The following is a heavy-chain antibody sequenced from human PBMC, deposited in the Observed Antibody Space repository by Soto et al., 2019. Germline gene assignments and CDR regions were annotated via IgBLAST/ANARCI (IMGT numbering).Heavy chain of an antibody. V-gene: IGHV1-69*02. D-gene: IGHD6-13*01. Sequence: QVQLVQSGAEVKKPGSSVKVSCKASGGTFSSYTISWVRQAPGQGLEWMGRIIPILGIANYAQKFQGRVTITHDKTTSAAYMELSSLRSEDPAVYYCARPYSCIDYYYYGMDVWGQGTTVTVSS. J-gene: IGHJ6*02. CDR1: GGTFSSYT. CDR2: IIPILGIA. CDR3: ARPYSCIDYYYYGMDV.